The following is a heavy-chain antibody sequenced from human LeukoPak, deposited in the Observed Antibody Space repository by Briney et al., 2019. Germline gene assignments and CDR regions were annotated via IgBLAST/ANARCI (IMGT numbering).Heavy chain of an antibody. CDR3: ARENYYDSSGYLDY. V-gene: IGHV1-69*05. J-gene: IGHJ4*02. CDR1: GGTFSSYA. Sequence: ASVKVSCKASGGTFSSYAISWVRQAPGQGLEWMGGIIPIFGTANYAQKFQGRVTITTDESTSTAYMELSSLRSEDTAVYYCARENYYDSSGYLDYWGQGTLVTVSS. CDR2: IIPIFGTA. D-gene: IGHD3-22*01.